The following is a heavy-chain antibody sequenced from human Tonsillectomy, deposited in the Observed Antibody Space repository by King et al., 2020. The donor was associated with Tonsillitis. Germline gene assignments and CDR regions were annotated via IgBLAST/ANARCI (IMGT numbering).Heavy chain of an antibody. J-gene: IGHJ4*02. D-gene: IGHD7-27*01. Sequence: VQLVESGGGLVQPGGSLRLSCAASGFTFSNYGMSWVRQAPGKWLEWVSVIYSGGSSTYYADSVKGRFTISRDNSKNTLYLQMNSLRAEDTAVYYCAKAATGGLPFDYWGQGTLVTVSS. CDR1: GFTFSNYG. V-gene: IGHV3-23*03. CDR3: AKAATGGLPFDY. CDR2: IYSGGSST.